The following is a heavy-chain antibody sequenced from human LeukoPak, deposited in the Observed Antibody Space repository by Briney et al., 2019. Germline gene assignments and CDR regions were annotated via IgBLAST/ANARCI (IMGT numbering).Heavy chain of an antibody. Sequence: PGGSLRLSCAASGFTFSSYAMSWVRQAPGKGLEWVSAISGSGRSTFYADSVKGRFTISRDNSKNTLYLQMNSLRAEDTAVYYCARGPGTQDDAFDIWGQGTMVTVSS. CDR3: ARGPGTQDDAFDI. CDR2: ISGSGRST. V-gene: IGHV3-23*01. CDR1: GFTFSSYA. J-gene: IGHJ3*02.